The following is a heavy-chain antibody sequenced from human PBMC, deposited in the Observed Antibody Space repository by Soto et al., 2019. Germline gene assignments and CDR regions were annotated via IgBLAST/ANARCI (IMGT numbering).Heavy chain of an antibody. CDR2: ISGSGGST. V-gene: IGHV3-23*01. CDR3: AKVDLYYDSSGYG. D-gene: IGHD3-22*01. J-gene: IGHJ4*02. CDR1: GFTFSSYS. Sequence: PGGSLRLSCAASGFTFSSYSMNWVRQAPGKGLEWVSAISGSGGSTYYADSVKGRFTISRDNSKNTLYLQMNSLRAEDTAVYYCAKVDLYYDSSGYGWGQGTLVTVSS.